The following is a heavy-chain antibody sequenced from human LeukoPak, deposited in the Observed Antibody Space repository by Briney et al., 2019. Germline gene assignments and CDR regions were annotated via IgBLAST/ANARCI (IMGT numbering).Heavy chain of an antibody. CDR3: VGLDYDILTGSRNHHRNDAFDI. V-gene: IGHV4-59*01. D-gene: IGHD3-9*01. CDR2: IYYSGST. J-gene: IGHJ3*02. Sequence: MPSETLSLTCTVSGGSISSYYWSWIRQPPGKGLEWIGYIYYSGSTNYNPSLKSRVTISVDTSKNQFSLKLSSVTAADTAVYYCVGLDYDILTGSRNHHRNDAFDIWGQGTMVTVSS. CDR1: GGSISSYY.